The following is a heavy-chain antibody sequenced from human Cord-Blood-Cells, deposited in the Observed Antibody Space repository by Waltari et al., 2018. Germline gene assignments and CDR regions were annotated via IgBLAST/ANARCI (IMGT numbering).Heavy chain of an antibody. J-gene: IGHJ3*02. V-gene: IGHV4-38-2*01. CDR1: ISSGYY. CDR2: IYHSGST. Sequence: ISSGYYWGWIRQPPGKGLEWIGSIYHSGSTYYNPSLKSRVTISVDTSKNQFSLKLSSVTAADTAVYYCASSRGYSYGRHDAFDIWGQGTMVTVSS. D-gene: IGHD5-18*01. CDR3: ASSRGYSYGRHDAFDI.